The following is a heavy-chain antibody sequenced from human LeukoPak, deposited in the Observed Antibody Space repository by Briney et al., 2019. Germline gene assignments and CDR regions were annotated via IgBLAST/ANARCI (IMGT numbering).Heavy chain of an antibody. CDR1: GYTLTELS. J-gene: IGHJ3*02. CDR3: ATRYSGTTDAFDI. Sequence: ASVKVSCKVSGYTLTELSMHWVRQAPGKGLEWMGGFDPEGGETIYAQKFQGRVTMTEDTSTDTAYMELSSLRSEDTAVYYCATRYSGTTDAFDIWGQGTMVTVSS. D-gene: IGHD1-26*01. V-gene: IGHV1-24*01. CDR2: FDPEGGET.